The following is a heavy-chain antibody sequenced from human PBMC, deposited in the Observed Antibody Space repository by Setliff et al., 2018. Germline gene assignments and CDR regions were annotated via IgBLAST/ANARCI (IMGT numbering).Heavy chain of an antibody. V-gene: IGHV4-61*01. D-gene: IGHD3-22*01. CDR3: ARGSYYDSRGSPDFFDY. J-gene: IGHJ4*02. CDR1: GDSISSGTYC. Sequence: PSETLSLTCTVSGDSISSGTYCWNWIRQYPGEGLEWIGYFHISGNVRSVNYNPSLKSRVTISVDTSKNQFSLKLSSVTAADTAVYYCARGSYYDSRGSPDFFDYWGQGTLVTVSS. CDR2: FHISGNVRSV.